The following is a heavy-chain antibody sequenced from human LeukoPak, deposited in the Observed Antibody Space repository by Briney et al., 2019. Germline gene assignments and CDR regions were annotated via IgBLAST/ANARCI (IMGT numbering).Heavy chain of an antibody. D-gene: IGHD3-10*01. CDR2: ITFDGNSK. CDR1: GFPFSIYG. J-gene: IGHJ4*02. V-gene: IGHV3-30*18. CDR3: AKDLSYGSYSFDS. Sequence: GGSLRLSCAASGFPFSIYGMPWVRQAPGKGLEWVAIITFDGNSKSYADSVKGRFTVSRDNSKNTLYLQMSSLRTEDTAVYYCAKDLSYGSYSFDSWGQGALVTVSS.